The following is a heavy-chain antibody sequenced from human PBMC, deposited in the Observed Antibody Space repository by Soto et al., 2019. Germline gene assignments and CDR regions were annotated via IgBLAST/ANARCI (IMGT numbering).Heavy chain of an antibody. D-gene: IGHD3-10*01. CDR3: AGDMDYSGSGSYDY. CDR1: GGSISSYD. J-gene: IGHJ4*02. V-gene: IGHV4-59*01. Sequence: QVQLQESGPGLVKPSETLSLTCTVSGGSISSYDWTWIRQPPGKGLEWIGHILYSGSTNYNPSLNSRVTISVDPTKNQFSLRLSSVTAADTAIYYCAGDMDYSGSGSYDYWGQGTLVTVSS. CDR2: ILYSGST.